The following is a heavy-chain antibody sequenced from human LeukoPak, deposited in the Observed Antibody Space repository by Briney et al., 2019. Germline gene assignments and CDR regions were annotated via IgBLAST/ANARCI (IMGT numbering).Heavy chain of an antibody. CDR3: ARALPHRRLMDTTMNQHWFDH. D-gene: IGHD5-18*01. Sequence: ASVKVSCKASGYIFTSYYIHWVRQAPGQGLEWVGIINPSGGNTNYAQKFQGRVTMTRDMSTRTVYMELSSLPSEDTAVYSCARALPHRRLMDTTMNQHWFDHWGQGTLVTVSS. CDR2: INPSGGNT. V-gene: IGHV1-46*01. J-gene: IGHJ5*02. CDR1: GYIFTSYY.